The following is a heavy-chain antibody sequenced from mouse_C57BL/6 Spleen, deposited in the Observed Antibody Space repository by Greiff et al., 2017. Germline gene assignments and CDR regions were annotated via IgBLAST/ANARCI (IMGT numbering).Heavy chain of an antibody. D-gene: IGHD2-1*01. J-gene: IGHJ4*01. Sequence: VQLQQSGAELVQPGASVKLSCKASGFTFTEYTIHWVQQRSGQGLEWIGWFYPGSGSIKYNENFKDKATLTADKSSSTVYMELSRLTSEDSAVYFCARHEDLLWAMDYWGQGTSVTVSS. V-gene: IGHV1-62-2*01. CDR1: GFTFTEYT. CDR2: FYPGSGSI. CDR3: ARHEDLLWAMDY.